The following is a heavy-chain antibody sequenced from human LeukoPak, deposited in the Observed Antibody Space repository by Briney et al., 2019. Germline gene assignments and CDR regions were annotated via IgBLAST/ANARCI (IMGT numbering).Heavy chain of an antibody. V-gene: IGHV4-30-4*01. Sequence: NPSQTLSLTCTVSGASISSGDYVWGWIRQPPGKGLEWIAYMYYSGSTYYNPSLKSRVTMSADTSKKQLSQTLSSVTAADTAVYYCARPYYYDSRIDPWGQGILVTVSS. CDR2: MYYSGST. CDR3: ARPYYYDSRIDP. D-gene: IGHD3-22*01. CDR1: GASISSGDYV. J-gene: IGHJ5*02.